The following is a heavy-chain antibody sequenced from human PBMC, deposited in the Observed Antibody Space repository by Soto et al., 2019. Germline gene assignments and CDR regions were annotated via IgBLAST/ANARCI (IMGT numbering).Heavy chain of an antibody. Sequence: QVQLVESGGGVVQPGRSLRLSCAASVFTFSSDGMHWVRQAPVKGLERVAVISYDGSNKYYADSVKGRFTISRDNSKNTLYLQMNSLRAEDTAVDDCAKDRTVAVVAAAFDYWGQGTLVTVSS. CDR1: VFTFSSDG. CDR2: ISYDGSNK. CDR3: AKDRTVAVVAAAFDY. V-gene: IGHV3-30*18. J-gene: IGHJ4*02. D-gene: IGHD2-21*02.